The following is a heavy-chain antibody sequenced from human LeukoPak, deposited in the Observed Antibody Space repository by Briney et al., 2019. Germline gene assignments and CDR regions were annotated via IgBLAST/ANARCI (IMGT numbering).Heavy chain of an antibody. Sequence: SETLSLTCAVYGGSFSGYYWSWIRQPPGKGLEWIGEINHSGSTNYNPSLKSRVTISVDTSKNQFSLKLSSVTAADTAVYYYARDGPISSGWYLRVSWFDPWGQGTLVTVSS. J-gene: IGHJ5*02. CDR2: INHSGST. CDR3: ARDGPISSGWYLRVSWFDP. D-gene: IGHD6-19*01. CDR1: GGSFSGYY. V-gene: IGHV4-34*01.